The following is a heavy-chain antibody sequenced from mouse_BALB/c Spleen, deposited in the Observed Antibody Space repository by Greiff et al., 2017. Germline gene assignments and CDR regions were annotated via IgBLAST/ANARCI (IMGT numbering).Heavy chain of an antibody. CDR3: ARDKDYGNYGDY. V-gene: IGHV7-3*02. J-gene: IGHJ4*01. D-gene: IGHD2-1*01. CDR1: GFTFTDYY. Sequence: EVQLVESGGGLVQPGGSLRLSCATSGFTFTDYYMSWVRQPPGKALEWLGFIRNKANGYTTEYSASVKGRFTISRDNSQSILYLQMNTLRAEDSATYYCARDKDYGNYGDYWGQGTSVTVSS. CDR2: IRNKANGYTT.